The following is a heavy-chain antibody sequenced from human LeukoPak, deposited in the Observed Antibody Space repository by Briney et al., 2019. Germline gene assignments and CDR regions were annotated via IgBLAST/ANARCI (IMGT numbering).Heavy chain of an antibody. J-gene: IGHJ4*02. CDR3: ARVPESVGINYFDS. Sequence: PSETLSLTCAVYGGSFSGNFWSWVRQPPGKGLEWIGEINHRGNTNYNPSLKSRVTISVDTSKNQFSLGLSSVTAADTAVYYCARVPESVGINYFDSWGQGTQVTVSS. D-gene: IGHD1-26*01. V-gene: IGHV4-34*01. CDR1: GGSFSGNF. CDR2: INHRGNT.